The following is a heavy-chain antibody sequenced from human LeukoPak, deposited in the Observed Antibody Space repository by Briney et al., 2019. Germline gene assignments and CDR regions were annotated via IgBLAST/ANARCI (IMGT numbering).Heavy chain of an antibody. J-gene: IGHJ4*02. CDR1: GYTLTELS. CDR2: FDPEDGET. D-gene: IGHD6-19*01. CDR3: AVSSGWSNGYFDY. V-gene: IGHV1-24*01. Sequence: ASVKVSCKVSGYTLTELSMHWVRQAPGKGLEWMGGFDPEDGETIYAQKFQGRVTMTEDTSTDTAYMELSSLRSEDTAVYYCAVSSGWSNGYFDYWGREPWSPSPQ.